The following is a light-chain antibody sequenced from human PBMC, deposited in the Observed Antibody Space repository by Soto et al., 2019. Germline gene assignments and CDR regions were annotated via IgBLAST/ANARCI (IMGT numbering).Light chain of an antibody. CDR2: EVS. CDR3: CSYAGMYSYV. J-gene: IGLJ1*01. Sequence: QSALTQPASVSGSPGQSITISCTGTNNDVGAYTYVSWYQQHPGKAPRLIIYEVSERPSGVSNRFSGSKSGNTASLVISGLQAEDEADYYCCSYAGMYSYVFGTGTKLTVL. V-gene: IGLV2-14*01. CDR1: NNDVGAYTY.